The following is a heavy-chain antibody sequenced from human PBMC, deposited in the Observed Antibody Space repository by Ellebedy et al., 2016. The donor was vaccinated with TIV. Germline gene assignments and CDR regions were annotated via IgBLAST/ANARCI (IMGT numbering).Heavy chain of an antibody. CDR2: IYPGDSDT. D-gene: IGHD2-8*01. CDR1: GYSFTSYW. J-gene: IGHJ3*02. Sequence: GESLKISCKGSGYSFTSYWIGWVRQMPGKGLEWMGIIYPGDSDTRYSPSFQGQVTISADKSISTAYLQWSSLKASDTAMYYCATRYCTNGVCKASDAFDIWGQGTMVTVSS. V-gene: IGHV5-51*01. CDR3: ATRYCTNGVCKASDAFDI.